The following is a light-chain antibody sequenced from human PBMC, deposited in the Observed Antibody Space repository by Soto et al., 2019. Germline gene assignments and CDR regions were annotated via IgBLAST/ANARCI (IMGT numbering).Light chain of an antibody. CDR2: AAS. J-gene: IGKJ3*01. CDR3: PKPDIYLFT. CDR1: QGIRKD. Sequence: SPSSXSEKNKKRLPNPCRVSQGIRKDLGWYQKKIGKAXNXXXYAASSLKSGVQSRFRGSGSGKDFTIKIRRVPPEDFATYYCPKPDIYLFTVCPGTKVDI. V-gene: IGKV1-17*01.